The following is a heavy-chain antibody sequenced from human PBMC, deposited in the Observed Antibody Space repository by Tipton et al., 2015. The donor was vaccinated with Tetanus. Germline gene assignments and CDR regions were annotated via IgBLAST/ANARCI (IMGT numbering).Heavy chain of an antibody. D-gene: IGHD2-21*01. CDR2: VDYTGHT. Sequence: TLSLTCTVSGGSISGSRNFWGWIRQTPARGLEWIGSVDYTGHTYHNPSLKSRVTPSVDVSKNQFSLRVSSVTAADTALYFCARDSHVGAPVVNCFDRWGLGTLVTVSS. CDR3: ARDSHVGAPVVNCFDR. J-gene: IGHJ4*02. V-gene: IGHV4-39*02. CDR1: GGSISGSRNF.